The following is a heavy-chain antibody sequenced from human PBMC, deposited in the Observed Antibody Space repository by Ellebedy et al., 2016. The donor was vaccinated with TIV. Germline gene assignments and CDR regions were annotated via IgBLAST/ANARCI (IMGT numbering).Heavy chain of an antibody. J-gene: IGHJ4*02. CDR3: ARMDPRFGEFLYFDY. CDR2: IFYSGST. V-gene: IGHV4-59*01. CDR1: GGSMRTYY. Sequence: MPSETLSLTCTVSGGSMRTYYWSWIRQPPGEELEWIGNIFYSGSTNYKPSLERRLTISISTSKTQFSLKLSSATAADTAVYYCARMDPRFGEFLYFDYWGQGKLVTVSS. D-gene: IGHD3-10*01.